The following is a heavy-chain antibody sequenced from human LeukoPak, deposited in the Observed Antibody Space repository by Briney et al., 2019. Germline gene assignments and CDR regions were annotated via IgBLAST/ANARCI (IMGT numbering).Heavy chain of an antibody. V-gene: IGHV1-18*01. J-gene: IGHJ6*03. CDR3: ARLNYGDYFYYYYYMDV. D-gene: IGHD4-17*01. CDR1: GYTFTSYG. CDR2: ISAYNGNT. Sequence: ASVKVSCKASGYTFTSYGISWVRQAPGQGLEWMGWISAYNGNTNYAQKLQGRVTMTTDTSTSTAYMELRSLRSDDTAVYYCARLNYGDYFYYYYYMDVWGKGTTVTISS.